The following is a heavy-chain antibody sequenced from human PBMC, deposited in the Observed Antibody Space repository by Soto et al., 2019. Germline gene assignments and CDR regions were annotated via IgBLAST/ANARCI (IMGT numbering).Heavy chain of an antibody. CDR2: IRGDGSST. CDR1: GFTFSSHW. D-gene: IGHD2-2*03. CDR3: SMDIIAGMGASRWCDP. J-gene: IGHJ5*02. V-gene: IGHV3-74*01. Sequence: EVQLVESGGGLVQPGGSLRLSCVGSGFTFSSHWMHWVRQTPGKGPVWVSRIRGDGSSTAYAESVRGRFAISRDNSNNTLYLQMHNLRAEDSAVYFCSMDIIAGMGASRWCDPWGLGTQVTVSS.